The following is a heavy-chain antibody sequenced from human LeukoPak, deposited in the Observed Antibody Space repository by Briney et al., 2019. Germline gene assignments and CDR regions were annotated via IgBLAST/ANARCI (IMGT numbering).Heavy chain of an antibody. D-gene: IGHD3-9*01. J-gene: IGHJ6*02. CDR3: ARAPFYDILTGLYYYYGMDV. V-gene: IGHV3-7*01. CDR1: GFIFSNYW. CDR2: IKQDGSEI. Sequence: GGSLRLSCAASGFIFSNYWMTWVRQAPGKGLDWVANIKQDGSEIYYVDSVKGRFAISRDNAKNSLYLQMNSLRAEDTAVYYCARAPFYDILTGLYYYYGMDVWGQGTTVTVSS.